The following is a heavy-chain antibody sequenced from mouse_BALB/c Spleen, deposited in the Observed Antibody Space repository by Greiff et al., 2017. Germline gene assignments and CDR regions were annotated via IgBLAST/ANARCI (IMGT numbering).Heavy chain of an antibody. CDR2: ISSGGST. J-gene: IGHJ4*01. CDR1: GFTFSSYA. V-gene: IGHV5-6-5*01. CDR3: AREPYYGNYVAMDY. Sequence: EVQLVESGGGLVKPGGSLKLSCAASGFTFSSYAMSWVRQTPEKRLEWVASISSGGSTYYPDSVKGRFTISRDNARNILYLQMSSLRSEDTAMYYCAREPYYGNYVAMDYWGQGTSVTVSS. D-gene: IGHD2-10*01.